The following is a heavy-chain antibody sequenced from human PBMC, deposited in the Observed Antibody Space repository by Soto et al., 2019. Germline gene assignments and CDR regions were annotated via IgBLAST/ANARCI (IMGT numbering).Heavy chain of an antibody. D-gene: IGHD3-10*01. J-gene: IGHJ6*02. CDR2: MSPSSGNT. CDR1: GYTFTTYE. CDR3: ARVGGQLFGDHGMDV. V-gene: IGHV1-8*01. Sequence: QVQLVQSGAEVKKPGASVKVSCKASGYTFTTYEINWVRQVPGQGLEWMGWMSPSSGNTGYVDQFRGRVTMTSNTPLTTAYMELRSLRSEDTAVYYCARVGGQLFGDHGMDVWGQGTTVTVSS.